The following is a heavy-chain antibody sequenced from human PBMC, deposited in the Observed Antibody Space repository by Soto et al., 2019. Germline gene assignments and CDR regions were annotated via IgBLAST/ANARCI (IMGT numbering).Heavy chain of an antibody. CDR2: INSDGSST. Sequence: GGSLRLSCAASGFTFSSYWMHWVRQAPGKGLVWVSRINSDGSSTSYADSVKGRFTISRDNAKNTLYLQMNSLRAEDTAVYYCARSNYYGSSGYYYVSGLAFDIWGQGTMVTVSS. CDR3: ARSNYYGSSGYYYVSGLAFDI. J-gene: IGHJ3*02. D-gene: IGHD3-22*01. CDR1: GFTFSSYW. V-gene: IGHV3-74*01.